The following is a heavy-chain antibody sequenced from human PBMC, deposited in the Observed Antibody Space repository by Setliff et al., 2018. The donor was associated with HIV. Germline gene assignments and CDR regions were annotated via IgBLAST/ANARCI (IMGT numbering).Heavy chain of an antibody. J-gene: IGHJ4*02. V-gene: IGHV4-61*02. CDR1: GGSISSGSYY. Sequence: SETLSLTCTVSGGSISSGSYYWSWIRQPAGKGLEWMGLIYTSGRTNYNPSLKSRVTISVDTSKNQFSLNLSSVTAADTAVYYCARWVYNSAWSLDYWGQGTLVTVSS. CDR3: ARWVYNSAWSLDY. D-gene: IGHD6-19*01. CDR2: IYTSGRT.